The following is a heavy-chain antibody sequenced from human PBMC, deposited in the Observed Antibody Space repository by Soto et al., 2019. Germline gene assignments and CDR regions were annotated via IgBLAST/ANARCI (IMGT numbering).Heavy chain of an antibody. CDR1: GFTFDDYA. CDR3: AKANPSRCSGGSCYSRTINYYGMDV. V-gene: IGHV3-9*01. J-gene: IGHJ6*02. D-gene: IGHD2-15*01. CDR2: ISWNSGSI. Sequence: EVQLVESGGGLVQPGRSLRLSCAASGFTFDDYAMHWVRQAPGKGLEWVSGISWNSGSIGYADSVKGRFTISRDNAKNSLYLQMNSLRAEDTALYYCAKANPSRCSGGSCYSRTINYYGMDVWGQGTTVTVSS.